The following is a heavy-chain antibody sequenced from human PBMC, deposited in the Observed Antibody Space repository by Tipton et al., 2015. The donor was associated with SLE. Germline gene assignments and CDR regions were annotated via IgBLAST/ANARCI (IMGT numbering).Heavy chain of an antibody. Sequence: TLSLTCTVSGGSISSGSYYWGWIRQPPGKGLEWIGIIHYRGSTYYNPSLKSRITISVDTSNNQFSLMLSCVTAADTAVYYCARGLGIAAAGALGYWGQGTLVTVSS. V-gene: IGHV4-39*07. CDR1: GGSISSGSYY. CDR3: ARGLGIAAAGALGY. D-gene: IGHD6-13*01. J-gene: IGHJ4*02. CDR2: IHYRGST.